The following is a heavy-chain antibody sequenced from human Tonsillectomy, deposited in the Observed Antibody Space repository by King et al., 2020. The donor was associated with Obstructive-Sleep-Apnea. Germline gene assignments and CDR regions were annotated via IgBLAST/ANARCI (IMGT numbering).Heavy chain of an antibody. CDR2: SSGSSSQT. Sequence: EVQLVESGGGLVKPGGSLTLSCAASGFTLSVYGFNWVRQAPGKGLEWVSFSSGSSSQTLYADSVRGRFTVSRDNAKNSLYLQMNSLRAEDTAVYYCSRVLAGMDVWGQGTTVTVSS. V-gene: IGHV3-21*01. CDR3: SRVLAGMDV. CDR1: GFTLSVYG. D-gene: IGHD2/OR15-2a*01. J-gene: IGHJ6*02.